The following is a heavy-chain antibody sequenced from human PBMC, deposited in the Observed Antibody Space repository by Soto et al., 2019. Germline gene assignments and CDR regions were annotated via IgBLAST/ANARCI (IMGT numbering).Heavy chain of an antibody. V-gene: IGHV4-39*01. D-gene: IGHD5-18*01. CDR1: GGSISSSSYY. CDR3: ALLFRPSLNTAMDNDY. CDR2: IYYSGST. J-gene: IGHJ4*02. Sequence: SETLSLTCTVSGGSISSSSYYWGWIRQPPGKGLEWIGSIYYSGSTYYNPSLKSRVTISVDTSKNQFSLKLSSVTAADTAVYYCALLFRPSLNTAMDNDYWGQGTLVTVSS.